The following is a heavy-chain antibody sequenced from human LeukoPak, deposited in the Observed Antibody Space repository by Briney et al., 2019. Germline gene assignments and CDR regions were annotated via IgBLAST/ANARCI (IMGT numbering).Heavy chain of an antibody. V-gene: IGHV1-8*01. CDR2: MNPNSGNT. Sequence: GASVKVSCKASGYTFTSYDINWVRQATGQGLEWMGWMNPNSGNTGYAQKFQGRVTMTRNTSISTAYMELSSLRSEVTAVYYCATENGYCSGGSCHYYGMDVWGQGTTVTVSS. CDR3: ATENGYCSGGSCHYYGMDV. CDR1: GYTFTSYD. J-gene: IGHJ6*02. D-gene: IGHD2-15*01.